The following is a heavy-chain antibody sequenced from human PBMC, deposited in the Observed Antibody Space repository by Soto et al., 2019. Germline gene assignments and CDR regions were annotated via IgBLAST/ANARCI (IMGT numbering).Heavy chain of an antibody. Sequence: SETLSLTCAVVGDSLRGQSWNWILQSPGKGLEWIGELDQSGGTNYNPSLKSRAIISDDTSKNQFSLTLTSVTAADTAVYYCAREDSNAWSGESLAVWGQGTTVTVSS. CDR1: GDSLRGQS. J-gene: IGHJ6*02. CDR2: LDQSGGT. CDR3: AREDSNAWSGESLAV. V-gene: IGHV4-34*01. D-gene: IGHD3-22*01.